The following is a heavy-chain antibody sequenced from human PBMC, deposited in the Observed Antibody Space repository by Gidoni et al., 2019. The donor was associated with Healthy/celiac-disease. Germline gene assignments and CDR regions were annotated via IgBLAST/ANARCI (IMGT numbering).Heavy chain of an antibody. D-gene: IGHD2-2*02. V-gene: IGHV3-21*01. CDR2: ISSSSSYI. CDR3: ARDEGGYCSSTSCYISYYYYYYGMDV. Sequence: EVQLVESGGGLVKPGGSLRLSCAASGFTFSSYSMNWVRQAPGKGLEWVSSISSSSSYIYYADSVKGRFTISRDNAKNSLYLQMNSLRAEDTAVYYCARDEGGYCSSTSCYISYYYYYYGMDVWGQGTTVTVSS. J-gene: IGHJ6*02. CDR1: GFTFSSYS.